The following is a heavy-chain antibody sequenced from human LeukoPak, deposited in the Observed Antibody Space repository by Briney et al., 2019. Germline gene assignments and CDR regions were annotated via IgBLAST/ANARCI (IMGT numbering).Heavy chain of an antibody. Sequence: SVKVSCKASGGTFSSYAISWVRQAPGQGLELMGGIIPIFGTANYAQKFQGRVTITADESTSTAYMELSSLRSEDTAVYYCARRSGYGDYQFDYWGQGTLVTVSS. CDR2: IIPIFGTA. CDR3: ARRSGYGDYQFDY. V-gene: IGHV1-69*13. J-gene: IGHJ4*02. CDR1: GGTFSSYA. D-gene: IGHD4-17*01.